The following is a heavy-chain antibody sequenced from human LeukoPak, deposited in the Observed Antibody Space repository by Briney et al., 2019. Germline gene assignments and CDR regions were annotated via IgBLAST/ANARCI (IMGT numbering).Heavy chain of an antibody. J-gene: IGHJ5*02. V-gene: IGHV1-2*02. CDR2: INPNSGGT. CDR1: GYTFTGYY. Sequence: ASVKVSCKASGYTFTGYYMHWVRQAPGQGLEWRGWINPNSGGTNYAQKFQGRVTMTRDTSISTAYMELSRLRSDDTAVYYCASEYCSGGSCYYWFDPWGQGTLATVSS. D-gene: IGHD2-15*01. CDR3: ASEYCSGGSCYYWFDP.